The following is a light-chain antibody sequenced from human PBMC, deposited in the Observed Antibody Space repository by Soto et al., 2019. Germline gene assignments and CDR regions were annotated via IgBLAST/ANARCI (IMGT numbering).Light chain of an antibody. Sequence: EIVLTQSPGTLSLSPGERATLSCRASQSVSSSYLAWYQHKPGQAPRLLIYGTSSRATGIPDRFSGSGSGTDFTLTISRLEPEDFAVYYCQQYHASPFTFGTGTKVDI. V-gene: IGKV3-20*01. CDR3: QQYHASPFT. CDR1: QSVSSSY. J-gene: IGKJ3*01. CDR2: GTS.